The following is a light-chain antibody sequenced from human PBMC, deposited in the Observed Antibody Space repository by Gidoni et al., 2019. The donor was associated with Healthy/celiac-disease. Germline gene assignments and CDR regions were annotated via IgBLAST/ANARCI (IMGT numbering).Light chain of an antibody. Sequence: DIQFTLSPSFLSASLGDRVTITCQVSQGISSHLAWYQQKPGKAPNLLISAASTLQSGVPSRFSGSGTGTEFTLTISSLQPEDYATYYCRQLNSYPLTFGGGTKVEIK. J-gene: IGKJ4*01. CDR3: RQLNSYPLT. V-gene: IGKV1-9*01. CDR1: QGISSH. CDR2: AAS.